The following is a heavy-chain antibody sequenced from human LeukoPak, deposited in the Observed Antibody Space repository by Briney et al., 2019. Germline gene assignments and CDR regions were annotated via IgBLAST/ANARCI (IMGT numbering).Heavy chain of an antibody. V-gene: IGHV4-30-4*01. Sequence: PSETLSLTCTVSGGSISSGDYYWSWIRQPPGKGLEWIGYIYYSGSTYYNPSLKSRVTISVDTSKNQFSLKLSSVTAADTAVYYCARARRAHFWSGSYFDYWGQGTLVTVSS. CDR3: ARARRAHFWSGSYFDY. CDR2: IYYSGST. J-gene: IGHJ4*02. D-gene: IGHD3-3*02. CDR1: GGSISSGDYY.